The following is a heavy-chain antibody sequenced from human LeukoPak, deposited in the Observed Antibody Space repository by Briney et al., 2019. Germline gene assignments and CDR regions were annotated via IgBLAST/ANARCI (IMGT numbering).Heavy chain of an antibody. Sequence: SETLSLTCTVSGDSISNNYWSWIRQPPGKGLEWIGYIYNSGSTNYNPSLKSRVTISVDMSKNQFSLKVSSVTAADTAVYYCARDRGYSLSHFDYWGQGTLVTVSS. CDR2: IYNSGST. D-gene: IGHD3-10*01. CDR3: ARDRGYSLSHFDY. CDR1: GDSISNNY. V-gene: IGHV4-59*01. J-gene: IGHJ4*02.